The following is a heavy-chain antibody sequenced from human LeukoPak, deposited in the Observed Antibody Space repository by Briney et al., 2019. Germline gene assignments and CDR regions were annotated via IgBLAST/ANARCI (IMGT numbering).Heavy chain of an antibody. CDR2: IYYSGST. D-gene: IGHD6-13*01. Sequence: SETLSLTCTVSGGSISSYYWSWIRQPPGKGLEWIGYIYYSGSTNYNPSLKSRVTISVDTSKNQFPLKLSSVTAADTAVYYCARVGEQLEIDYWGQGTLVTVSS. J-gene: IGHJ4*02. CDR3: ARVGEQLEIDY. V-gene: IGHV4-59*01. CDR1: GGSISSYY.